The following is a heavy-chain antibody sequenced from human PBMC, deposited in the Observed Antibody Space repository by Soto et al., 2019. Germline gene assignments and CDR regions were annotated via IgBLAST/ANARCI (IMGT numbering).Heavy chain of an antibody. V-gene: IGHV5-51*01. CDR1: GYTFGTSW. J-gene: IGHJ4*02. D-gene: IGHD3-16*01. Sequence: PGESLKISCKGSGYTFGTSWIGWVRRMPGKGLEWMGIIYPGDTDTRYSPSFQGQVSLSVDKSVNTAYLHWSNLQASDTAIYYCVKHLAMKDSNFWGQGTLVTVSS. CDR2: IYPGDTDT. CDR3: VKHLAMKDSNF.